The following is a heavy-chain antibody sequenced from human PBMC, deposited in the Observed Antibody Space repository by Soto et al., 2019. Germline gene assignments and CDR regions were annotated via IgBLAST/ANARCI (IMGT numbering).Heavy chain of an antibody. CDR2: INHSGST. D-gene: IGHD2-21*01. J-gene: IGHJ6*02. Sequence: PSETLSLTCAVYGGSFSGYYWSWIRQPPGKGLEWIGEINHSGSTNYNPSLKSRVTISVDTSKNQFSLKLSSVTAADTAVYYCASIAQGYYYYYYGMDVWGQGTTVTVSS. CDR3: ASIAQGYYYYYYGMDV. CDR1: GGSFSGYY. V-gene: IGHV4-34*01.